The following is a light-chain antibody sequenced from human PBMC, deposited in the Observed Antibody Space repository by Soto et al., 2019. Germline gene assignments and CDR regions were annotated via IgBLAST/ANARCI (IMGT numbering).Light chain of an antibody. CDR1: SSNIESNW. V-gene: IGLV1-47*02. Sequence: QSAVTQAPSVSGTPGQRVTISCSGSSSNIESNWVYWYQQLPGTAPKLLIYGRGYRPSGVPDRFSGSKSGTSASLVITGLRAEDEADYYCQSYESGLGVFGGGTKLTVL. J-gene: IGLJ2*01. CDR3: QSYESGLGV. CDR2: GRG.